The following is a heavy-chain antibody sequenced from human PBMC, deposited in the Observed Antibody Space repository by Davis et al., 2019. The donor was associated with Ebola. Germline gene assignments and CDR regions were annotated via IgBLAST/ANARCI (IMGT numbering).Heavy chain of an antibody. J-gene: IGHJ3*02. CDR1: GYTFTSYY. D-gene: IGHD2-21*01. Sequence: ASVKVPCKASGYTFTSYYMHWVRQAPGQGPEWMGIINPSGGSTSYAQKFQGRVTMTRDTSTSTVYMELSSLGSDDTAVYYCARRRDYDAFDIWGQGTMVTVSS. CDR3: ARRRDYDAFDI. V-gene: IGHV1-46*01. CDR2: INPSGGST.